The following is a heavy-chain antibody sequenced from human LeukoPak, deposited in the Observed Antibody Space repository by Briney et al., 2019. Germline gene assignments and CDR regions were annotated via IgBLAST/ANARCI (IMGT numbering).Heavy chain of an antibody. CDR2: ISAYNGNT. Sequence: GASVKVSCKASGYTFTSYGISWVRQAPGQGLEWMGWISAYNGNTNYAQKLQGRVTMTTDTSTSTAYMGLRSLRSDDTAVYYCASWTYYYDSSGYSNVPSYYYYGMDVWGQATTVTVSS. V-gene: IGHV1-18*01. D-gene: IGHD3-22*01. J-gene: IGHJ6*02. CDR1: GYTFTSYG. CDR3: ASWTYYYDSSGYSNVPSYYYYGMDV.